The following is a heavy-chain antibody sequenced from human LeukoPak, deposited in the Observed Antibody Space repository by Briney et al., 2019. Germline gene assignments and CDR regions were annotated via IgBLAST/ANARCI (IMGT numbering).Heavy chain of an antibody. D-gene: IGHD6-13*01. CDR3: ARGKAAAEYFQH. Sequence: ASVKVSCKASGYTFTSYDINWVRQASGQGLEWMGWMNPNSGNTGYAQKFQGRVTMTRNTSISTAYMELSSLRSEDTAVYYCARGKAAAEYFQHWGQGILVTVSS. J-gene: IGHJ1*01. CDR2: MNPNSGNT. CDR1: GYTFTSYD. V-gene: IGHV1-8*01.